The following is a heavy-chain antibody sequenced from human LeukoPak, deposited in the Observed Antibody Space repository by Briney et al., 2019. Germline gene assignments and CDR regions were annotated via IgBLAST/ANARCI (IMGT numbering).Heavy chain of an antibody. D-gene: IGHD3-16*01. J-gene: IGHJ4*02. V-gene: IGHV3-7*01. CDR1: GFTFSTYW. Sequence: GGSLRLSCAASGFTFSTYWMTWVRQAPGKGLEWVANIKQDGTEKYYVDSVKGRFTVFRDNAKNSLYLQMNSLRAEDTAVYYCVRYRGSGGQRLDYWGQGTLVTVSS. CDR3: VRYRGSGGQRLDY. CDR2: IKQDGTEK.